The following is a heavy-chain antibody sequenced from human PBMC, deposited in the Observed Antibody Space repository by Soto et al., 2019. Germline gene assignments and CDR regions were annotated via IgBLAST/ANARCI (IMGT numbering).Heavy chain of an antibody. Sequence: ASVKVSCKASGYTFTGYYMHWVRQAPGQGLEWMGWINPNSGGTNYAQKFQGWVTMTRDTSISTAYMELSRLGSDDTAVYYCARSYIVATTPFRSYYYYYGMDVWGQGTTVTVSS. D-gene: IGHD5-12*01. CDR2: INPNSGGT. CDR1: GYTFTGYY. V-gene: IGHV1-2*04. CDR3: ARSYIVATTPFRSYYYYYGMDV. J-gene: IGHJ6*02.